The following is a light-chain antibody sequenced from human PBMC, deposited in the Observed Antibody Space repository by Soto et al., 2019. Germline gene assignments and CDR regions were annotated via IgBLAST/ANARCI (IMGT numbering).Light chain of an antibody. CDR2: EVT. J-gene: IGLJ1*01. CDR3: SSYTSSSTRV. CDR1: SSDVGGYNS. Sequence: QSVLTQPASVSGSPGQSITISCTGTSSDVGGYNSVSWYQQHPGKAPKLVIYEVTNRPSGISNRFSGSKSGNTASLTISRVQDEDEADYYCSSYTSSSTRVFGTGTKGTVL. V-gene: IGLV2-14*01.